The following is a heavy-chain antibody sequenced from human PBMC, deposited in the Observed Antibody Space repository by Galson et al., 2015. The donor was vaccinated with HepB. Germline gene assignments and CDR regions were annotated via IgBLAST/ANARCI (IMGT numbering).Heavy chain of an antibody. CDR3: ATPLTVTTRSLDY. Sequence: SVKVSCKVSGYTLTELSMHWVRQAPGKGLEWMGGFDPEDGETIYAQKFQGRVTMTEDASTDTAYMELSSLRSEDTAVYYCATPLTVTTRSLDYWGQGTLVTVSS. D-gene: IGHD4-17*01. V-gene: IGHV1-24*01. CDR1: GYTLTELS. CDR2: FDPEDGET. J-gene: IGHJ4*02.